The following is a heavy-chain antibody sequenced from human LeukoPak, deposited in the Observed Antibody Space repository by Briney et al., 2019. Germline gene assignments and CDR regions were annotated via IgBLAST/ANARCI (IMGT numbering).Heavy chain of an antibody. J-gene: IGHJ4*02. CDR1: GFTFSSYA. V-gene: IGHV3-30*04. CDR2: ISYDVINK. CDR3: ARDFEWELIQNSLDS. D-gene: IGHD1-26*01. Sequence: GGSLRLSCAASGFTFSSYAMHWVRQAPGKGLEWVAVISYDVINKYYADSLKGRFTISRDNFKIMLYLQMNSLRAEDTAVYYWARDFEWELIQNSLDSCGQGPPVTVSS.